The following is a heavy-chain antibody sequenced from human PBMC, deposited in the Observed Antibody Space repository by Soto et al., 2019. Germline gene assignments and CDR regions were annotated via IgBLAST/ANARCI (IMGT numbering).Heavy chain of an antibody. CDR1: GYTLTELS. CDR2: FDPEDGET. Sequence: ASVKVSCKVSGYTLTELSMHWVRQAPGKGLEWMGGFDPEDGETIYAQKFQGRVTMTEDTSTDTAYMELSSLRSEDTAVYYCATDRGGSSGYFGYYYYYGMDVWGQGTTVTVSS. CDR3: ATDRGGSSGYFGYYYYYGMDV. V-gene: IGHV1-24*01. J-gene: IGHJ6*02. D-gene: IGHD3-22*01.